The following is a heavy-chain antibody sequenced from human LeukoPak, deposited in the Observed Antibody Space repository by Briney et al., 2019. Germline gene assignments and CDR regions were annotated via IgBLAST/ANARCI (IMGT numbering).Heavy chain of an antibody. V-gene: IGHV3-21*01. J-gene: IGHJ4*02. CDR2: ISSSSYI. CDR3: ARDSSSWYAHDY. CDR1: GFTFSSYS. D-gene: IGHD6-13*01. Sequence: GGSLRLSCAASGFTFSSYSMTWVRQAPGKGLEWVSSISSSSYIYYADSVKGRFTISRDNAKNSLYLQMNSLRAEDTAVYYCARDSSSWYAHDYWGQGTLVTVSS.